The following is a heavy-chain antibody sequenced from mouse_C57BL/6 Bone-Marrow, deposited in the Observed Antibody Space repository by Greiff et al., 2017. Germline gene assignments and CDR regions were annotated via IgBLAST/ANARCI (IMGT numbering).Heavy chain of an antibody. V-gene: IGHV1-20*01. J-gene: IGHJ2*01. Sequence: EVQLQQSGPELVKPGDSVKISCKASGYSFTGYFMNWVMQSHGKSLEWIGRINPYNGDTFYNQKFKGKATLTVDKSSSTAHMELRSLTSEDSAVYDCARGYYGSSSYYFDYWGQGTTLTVSS. D-gene: IGHD1-1*01. CDR2: INPYNGDT. CDR3: ARGYYGSSSYYFDY. CDR1: GYSFTGYF.